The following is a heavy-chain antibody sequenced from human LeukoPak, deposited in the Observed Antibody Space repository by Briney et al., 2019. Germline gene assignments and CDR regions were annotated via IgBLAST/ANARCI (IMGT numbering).Heavy chain of an antibody. Sequence: SETLSLTCTVSGGSISSGNYYWSWIRQPAGKGLEWIGRIFNSGSTNYNPSLKSRVTISVDTSKNQFSLKLSSVTAADTAVYYCARYEGDKAIDYWGQGTLVTVSS. V-gene: IGHV4-61*02. CDR1: GGSISSGNYY. D-gene: IGHD2-21*02. CDR2: IFNSGST. J-gene: IGHJ4*02. CDR3: ARYEGDKAIDY.